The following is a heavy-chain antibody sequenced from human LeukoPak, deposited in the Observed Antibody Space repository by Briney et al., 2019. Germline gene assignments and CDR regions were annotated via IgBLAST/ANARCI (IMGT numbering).Heavy chain of an antibody. CDR2: INPSGGST. J-gene: IGHJ6*02. CDR3: ASLPSNYDFWSGPTFSPGV. Sequence: GASVKVSCKASGYTFTSNYIHWVRQAPGQGLEWMGIINPSGGSTSYAQKFQGRVTMTRDTSTSTVYMELSSLRSEDTAVYYCASLPSNYDFWSGPTFSPGVWGQGTTVTVSS. CDR1: GYTFTSNY. D-gene: IGHD3-3*01. V-gene: IGHV1-46*01.